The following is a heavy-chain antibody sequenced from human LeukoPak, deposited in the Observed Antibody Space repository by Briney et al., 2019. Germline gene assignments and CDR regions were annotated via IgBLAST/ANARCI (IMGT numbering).Heavy chain of an antibody. CDR3: ARGNNDYGDFYYFDY. J-gene: IGHJ4*02. D-gene: IGHD4-17*01. V-gene: IGHV3-48*01. CDR2: ISSSSSTI. CDR1: GFCLRTYS. Sequence: GGAPRLSCAASGFCLRTYSMNWGRQAPGKGLEWVSYISSSSSTINYAHSVKGRFTISRDSGKNSLYLQMNSLRAEDTAVYYCARGNNDYGDFYYFDYWGQGTLVTVSS.